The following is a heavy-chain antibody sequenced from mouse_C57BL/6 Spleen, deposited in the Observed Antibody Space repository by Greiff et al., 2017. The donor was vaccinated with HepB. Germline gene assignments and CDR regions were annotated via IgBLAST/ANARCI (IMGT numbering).Heavy chain of an antibody. J-gene: IGHJ4*01. CDR1: GFSLTSYA. CDR2: IWTGGGT. Sequence: VKVVESGPGLVAPSQSLSITCTVSGFSLTSYAISWVRQPPGKGLEWLGVIWTGGGTNYNSALKSRLSISKDNSKSQVFLKMNSLQTDDTARYYCARRIYYDPYYAMDYWGQGTSVTVSS. CDR3: ARRIYYDPYYAMDY. D-gene: IGHD2-4*01. V-gene: IGHV2-9-1*01.